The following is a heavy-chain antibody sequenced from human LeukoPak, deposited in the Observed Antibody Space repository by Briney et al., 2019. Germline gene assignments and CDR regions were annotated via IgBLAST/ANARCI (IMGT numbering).Heavy chain of an antibody. D-gene: IGHD1-14*01. CDR2: IYYSGST. V-gene: IGHV4-59*01. CDR1: GGSISSYY. Sequence: SETLSLTCTVSGGSISSYYWSWIRQPPGKGLEWIGYIYYSGSTNYNPSLKSRVTISVDTSKNQFSLKLSSVTAADTAVYYCARDKTEGYYYYYTDVWGKGTTVTVSS. J-gene: IGHJ6*03. CDR3: ARDKTEGYYYYYTDV.